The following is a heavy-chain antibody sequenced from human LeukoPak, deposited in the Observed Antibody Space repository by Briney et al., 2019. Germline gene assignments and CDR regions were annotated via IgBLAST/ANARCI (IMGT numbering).Heavy chain of an antibody. D-gene: IGHD6-13*01. Sequence: GGSLRLSCAASGFTFRSYAMSWVCQAPGKGLEWVSGISSSGGSPDYADSVKGRFTLSRDNSKNTLYLHMNSLRVEDTALYYCAKSGSSSWPHFDCWGQGTLVTVSS. V-gene: IGHV3-23*01. CDR3: AKSGSSSWPHFDC. CDR2: ISSSGGSP. J-gene: IGHJ4*02. CDR1: GFTFRSYA.